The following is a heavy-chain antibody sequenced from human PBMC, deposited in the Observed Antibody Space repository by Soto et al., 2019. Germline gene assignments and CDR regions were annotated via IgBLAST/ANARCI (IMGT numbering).Heavy chain of an antibody. D-gene: IGHD3-22*01. V-gene: IGHV3-23*01. CDR2: ISGSGGST. CDR3: AKDRGLGITMMYYFDY. CDR1: GFTFSSYA. Sequence: GSLRLSCAASGFTFSSYAMSWVRQAPGKGLEWVSAISGSGGSTYYADSVKGRFTISRDNSKNTLYLQMNSLRAEDTAVYYCAKDRGLGITMMYYFDYWGQGTLVTVSS. J-gene: IGHJ4*02.